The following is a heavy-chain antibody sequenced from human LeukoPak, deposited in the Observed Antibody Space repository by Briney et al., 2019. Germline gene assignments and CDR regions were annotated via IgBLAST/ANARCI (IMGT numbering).Heavy chain of an antibody. J-gene: IGHJ4*02. CDR2: IIPILGIA. D-gene: IGHD3-3*01. CDR1: GGTFSSYA. CDR3: ARSEWKIEGGGFDY. V-gene: IGHV1-69*04. Sequence: ASVKVSCKASGGTFSSYAISWVRQAPGQGLEWMGRIIPILGIANYAQKFQGRVTITADKSTSTAYMELSSLRSEDTAVYYCARSEWKIEGGGFDYWGQGTLVTVSS.